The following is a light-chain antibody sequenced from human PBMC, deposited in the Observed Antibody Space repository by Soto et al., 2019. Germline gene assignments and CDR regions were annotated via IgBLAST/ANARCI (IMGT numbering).Light chain of an antibody. Sequence: DIQMTQSPSSLSASVGDRVTITCQASQGISNYLAWYQQKPGKVPKLLIYTSSTLQSGVPSLFSGGGSGTDFTLTISSLQSEDVATYYCQKYDSAPRTFGQGTKVEIK. CDR2: TSS. J-gene: IGKJ1*01. CDR1: QGISNY. CDR3: QKYDSAPRT. V-gene: IGKV1-27*01.